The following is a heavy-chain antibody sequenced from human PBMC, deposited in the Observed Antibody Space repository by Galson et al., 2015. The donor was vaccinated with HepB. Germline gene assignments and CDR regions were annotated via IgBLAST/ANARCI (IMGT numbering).Heavy chain of an antibody. D-gene: IGHD2-15*01. CDR2: IRHDGSSK. CDR1: GINFRIYG. J-gene: IGHJ2*01. CDR3: VGGEGTSWYFPL. Sequence: SLRLSCAASGINFRIYGMHWVRQAPGKGLEWVAFIRHDGSSKYYGDSVKGRFTMSRDNSKNIMHVEMNRLQPEDTAVYFCVGGEGTSWYFPLWGRGTLVIVSS. V-gene: IGHV3-30*02.